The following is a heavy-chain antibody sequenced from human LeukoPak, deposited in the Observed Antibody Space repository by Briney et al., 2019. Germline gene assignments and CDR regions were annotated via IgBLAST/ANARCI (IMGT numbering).Heavy chain of an antibody. V-gene: IGHV3-21*04. CDR3: AKSHYYDSSGYYYGDY. J-gene: IGHJ4*02. CDR1: GFIFNSHS. CDR2: ISSTSSYI. D-gene: IGHD3-22*01. Sequence: GGSLRLSCAASGFIFNSHSMNWVRQAPGKGLEWVSSISSTSSYIYYAGSVKSRFTISRDNSKNTLYLQMNSLRAEDTAVYYCAKSHYYDSSGYYYGDYWGQGTLVTVSS.